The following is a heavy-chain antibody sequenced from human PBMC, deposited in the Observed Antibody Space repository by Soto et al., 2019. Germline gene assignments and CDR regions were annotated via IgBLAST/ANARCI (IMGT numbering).Heavy chain of an antibody. J-gene: IGHJ6*02. V-gene: IGHV4-4*09. CDR2: IYKSGST. CDR3: AGGDYYHSSGYYFYYYTMDV. CDR1: GGSISSYF. D-gene: IGHD3-22*01. Sequence: SETLSLTCTVSGGSISSYFWSWIRQPPGKGLEWIGEIYKSGSTDYNPSLKSRFTISADTSKNQFSLRLSSVTAADTAVYYCAGGDYYHSSGYYFYYYTMDVWSQGNTVTVSS.